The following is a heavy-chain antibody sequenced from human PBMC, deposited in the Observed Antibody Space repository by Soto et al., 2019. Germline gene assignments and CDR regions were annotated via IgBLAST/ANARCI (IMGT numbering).Heavy chain of an antibody. D-gene: IGHD3-3*01. V-gene: IGHV4-39*01. CDR2: IYYSGST. CDR1: GGSISSSSYY. CDR3: ARHRAPDDYDFWSGYYTKWGNYYYYGMDV. Sequence: SETLSLTCTVSGGSISSSSYYWGWIRQPPGKGLEWIGSIYYSGSTYYNPSLKSRVTISVDTSKNQFSLKLSSVTAADTAVYYCARHRAPDDYDFWSGYYTKWGNYYYYGMDVWGQGTTVTVSS. J-gene: IGHJ6*02.